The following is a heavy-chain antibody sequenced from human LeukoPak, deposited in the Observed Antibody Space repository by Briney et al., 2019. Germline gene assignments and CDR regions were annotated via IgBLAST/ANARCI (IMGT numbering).Heavy chain of an antibody. V-gene: IGHV3-66*01. CDR1: GFTVSSNY. D-gene: IGHD3-22*01. CDR3: ARDRRYCDSSGYYYAWFDP. Sequence: GGSLRLSCAASGFTVSSNYMSWVRQAPGKGLEWVSVIYSGGSTYYADSVKGRFTISRDNSKNTLYLQMNSLRAEDTAVYYCARDRRYCDSSGYYYAWFDPWGQGTLVTVSS. J-gene: IGHJ5*02. CDR2: IYSGGST.